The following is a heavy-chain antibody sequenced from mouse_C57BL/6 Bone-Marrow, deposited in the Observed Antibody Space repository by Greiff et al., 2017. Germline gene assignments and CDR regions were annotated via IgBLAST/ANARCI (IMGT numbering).Heavy chain of an antibody. V-gene: IGHV1-50*01. J-gene: IGHJ3*01. CDR3: ARRILQAWFAY. CDR2: IDPSDSYT. D-gene: IGHD2-10*01. Sequence: QVQLQQPGAELVKPGASVKLSCKASGYTFTSYWMQWVKQRPGQGLEWIGEIDPSDSYTNDNQKFKGKATLTVDTSSSTAYMQLSSLTSEDSAVYYCARRILQAWFAYWGQGTLVTVSA. CDR1: GYTFTSYW.